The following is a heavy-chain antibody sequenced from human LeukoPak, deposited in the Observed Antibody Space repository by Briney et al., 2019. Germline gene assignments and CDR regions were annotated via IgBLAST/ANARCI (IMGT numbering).Heavy chain of an antibody. V-gene: IGHV3-74*01. CDR3: ARGRYYLDS. Sequence: GGSLRLSCAASGFTFSTHWMHWVRQAPGKGLVWVSRFNSDGRSTYYADSVKGRFTISRDNAKNTLYLHMNSLRAEDTAVYYCARGRYYLDSWGQGTLVTVSS. CDR1: GFTFSTHW. CDR2: FNSDGRST. J-gene: IGHJ4*02. D-gene: IGHD1-14*01.